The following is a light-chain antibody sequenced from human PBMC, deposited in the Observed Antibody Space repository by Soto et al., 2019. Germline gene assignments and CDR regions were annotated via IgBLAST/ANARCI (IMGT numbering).Light chain of an antibody. Sequence: EIVLTQSPGTLSLSPGERATLSCRASQSVSSSYLAWYQQKPGQAPRLLIYGASSRATGIPDRFSGSGSGTDFTLNISRLEPEDFAVYYCQQYDSSSPESSGLWTVGQGTKGEIK. CDR2: GAS. CDR1: QSVSSSY. CDR3: QQYDSSSPESSGLWT. J-gene: IGKJ1*01. V-gene: IGKV3-20*01.